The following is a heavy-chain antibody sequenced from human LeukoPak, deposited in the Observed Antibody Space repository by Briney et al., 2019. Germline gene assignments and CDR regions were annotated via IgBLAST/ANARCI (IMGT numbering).Heavy chain of an antibody. CDR3: ARWNPVTTSIDY. CDR1: GGILNSFY. D-gene: IGHD4-17*01. CDR2: VYYTGST. J-gene: IGHJ4*02. Sequence: PSETQSLTCSVSGGILNSFYWTWVRQPPGKGLEYIGYVYYTGSTNYNPSLKSRVALRADTSKNQFSLELTSVTAADTAVYYCARWNPVTTSIDYWGQGILVAVSS. V-gene: IGHV4-59*08.